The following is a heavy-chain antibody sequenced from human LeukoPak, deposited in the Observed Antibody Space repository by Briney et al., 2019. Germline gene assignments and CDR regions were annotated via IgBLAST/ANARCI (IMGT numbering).Heavy chain of an antibody. J-gene: IGHJ2*01. V-gene: IGHV4-59*08. CDR2: IDNSGST. CDR3: ARHRWVTTGWYFDL. CDR1: VDSISTYY. D-gene: IGHD4-17*01. Sequence: PSETLSLTCTIFVDSISTYYWSWIRQSPGRGREWVRSIDNSGSTNHNPSLKSRVTISVDTSKDQFSLRVTSMTAADTAVYYCARHRWVTTGWYFDLWGRGTLVSVSS.